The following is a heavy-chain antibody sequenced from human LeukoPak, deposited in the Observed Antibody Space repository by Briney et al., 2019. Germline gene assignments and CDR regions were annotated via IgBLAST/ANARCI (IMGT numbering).Heavy chain of an antibody. Sequence: SVKVSCKASVGTFSSYAISWVRQAPGQGLEWMGGIIPIFGTANYAQKFQGRVTITADESTSTAYMELSSLRSEDTAVYYCAHTLGYCSSSSCPKLYYYYYMDVWGKGTTVTVSS. D-gene: IGHD2-2*01. CDR3: AHTLGYCSSSSCPKLYYYYYMDV. J-gene: IGHJ6*03. CDR1: VGTFSSYA. CDR2: IIPIFGTA. V-gene: IGHV1-69*13.